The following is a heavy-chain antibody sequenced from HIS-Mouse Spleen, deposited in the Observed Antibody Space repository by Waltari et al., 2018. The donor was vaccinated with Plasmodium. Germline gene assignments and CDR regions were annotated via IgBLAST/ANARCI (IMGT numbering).Heavy chain of an antibody. Sequence: QVQLVESGGGVVQPGRSRSLSCAACGFTFSAYDMHWVRQAPVKGLEGLAVIAYDGSNKYYADSVKGRVTISRDNSKNTLYLQMNSLRAEDTAVYYCARDPFYVDTAMVLDCWGQGTLVTVSS. D-gene: IGHD5-18*01. V-gene: IGHV3-30*04. CDR2: IAYDGSNK. CDR3: ARDPFYVDTAMVLDC. J-gene: IGHJ4*02. CDR1: GFTFSAYD.